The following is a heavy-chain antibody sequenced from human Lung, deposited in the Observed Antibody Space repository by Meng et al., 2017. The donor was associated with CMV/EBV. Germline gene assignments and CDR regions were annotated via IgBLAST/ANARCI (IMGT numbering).Heavy chain of an antibody. V-gene: IGHV3-43D*03. CDR3: AKATVSAAGFPHMDV. Sequence: GGSLRLSCVASGFTFDDHAMHWVRQAPGNGLEWISLISWDGGSTYYADSVKGRFTTSRDNSENSLYLQINSLRVEDTAVYYCAKATVSAAGFPHMDVWCQGTTVTVSS. CDR1: GFTFDDHA. D-gene: IGHD6-13*01. CDR2: ISWDGGST. J-gene: IGHJ6*02.